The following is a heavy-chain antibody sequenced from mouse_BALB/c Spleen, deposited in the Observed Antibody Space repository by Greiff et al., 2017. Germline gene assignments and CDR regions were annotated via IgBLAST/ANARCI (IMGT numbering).Heavy chain of an antibody. V-gene: IGHV5-17*02. CDR1: GFTFSSFG. D-gene: IGHD2-14*01. CDR3: ARPRYDEAMDY. J-gene: IGHJ4*01. Sequence: EVQLQESGGGLVQPGGSRKLSCAASGFTFSSFGMHWVRQAPEKGLEWVAYISSGSSTIYYADTVKGRFTISRDNPKNTLFLQMTSLRSEDTAMYYCARPRYDEAMDYWGQGTSVTVSS. CDR2: ISSGSSTI.